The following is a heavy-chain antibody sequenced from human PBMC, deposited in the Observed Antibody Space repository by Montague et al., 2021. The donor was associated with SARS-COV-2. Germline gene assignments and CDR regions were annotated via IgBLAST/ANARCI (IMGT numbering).Heavy chain of an antibody. J-gene: IGHJ4*02. D-gene: IGHD4-17*01. CDR3: ARGSAVTHY. Sequence: SESLSLTCAVYGGSFSGYYWSWIRQPPGKGLEWIGEINHSGSTNYNPSLKSRVTISVDTSKNQFSLKLSSVTAADTAVYYCARGSAVTHYWGQGTLVTVSS. V-gene: IGHV4-34*01. CDR1: GGSFSGYY. CDR2: INHSGST.